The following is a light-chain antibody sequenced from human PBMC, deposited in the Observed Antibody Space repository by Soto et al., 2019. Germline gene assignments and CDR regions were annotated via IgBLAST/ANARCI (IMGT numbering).Light chain of an antibody. Sequence: EIVLTQSPGTLSVSPGDRVTLSCRASQSISINLAWYQHKPGQAPRLLIHGASTRATGVPARISGSGSGTEFTLTISSLQSEDFAVYYCQQCRNWPWTFGQGTKVEVK. CDR1: QSISIN. J-gene: IGKJ1*01. CDR2: GAS. V-gene: IGKV3D-15*01. CDR3: QQCRNWPWT.